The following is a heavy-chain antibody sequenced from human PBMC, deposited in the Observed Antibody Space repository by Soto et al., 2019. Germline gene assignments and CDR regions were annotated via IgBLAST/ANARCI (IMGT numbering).Heavy chain of an antibody. CDR2: IHYSGST. J-gene: IGHJ5*02. CDR1: GDSIGTTHSY. V-gene: IGHV4-39*01. D-gene: IGHD6-13*01. CDR3: ARGRAAGRGDWLDP. Sequence: SETLSLTCTVSGDSIGTTHSYWAWIRQSPGKGLEWIGNIHYSGSTYYMPSLRSRVTLSVDTSKNQFSLQLKSVTPDDTAVYYCARGRAAGRGDWLDPWGQGTQVTVSS.